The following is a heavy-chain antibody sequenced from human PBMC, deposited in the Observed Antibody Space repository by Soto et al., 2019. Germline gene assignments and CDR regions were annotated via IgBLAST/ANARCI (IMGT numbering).Heavy chain of an antibody. CDR3: ARLGYYYYYMDV. J-gene: IGHJ6*03. CDR2: IYYSGST. V-gene: IGHV4-59*08. Sequence: SETLSLTCTVSGGSISSYYWSWIRQPPGKGLEWIWYIYYSGSTNYNPSLKSRVTISVDTSKNQFSLKLSSVTAADTAVYYCARLGYYYYYMDVWGKGTTVTVSS. CDR1: GGSISSYY.